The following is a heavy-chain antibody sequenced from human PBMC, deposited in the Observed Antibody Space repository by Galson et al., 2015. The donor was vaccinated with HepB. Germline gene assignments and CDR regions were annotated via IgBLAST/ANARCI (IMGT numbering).Heavy chain of an antibody. CDR1: GGSINRSNYY. J-gene: IGHJ4*02. D-gene: IGHD3-22*01. V-gene: IGHV4-39*02. CDR2: IYYSGST. Sequence: ETLSLTCTVSGGSINRSNYYWGWIRQPPGQGLEWIGTIYYSGSTYYNPSLGSRVTISVDTSKIHFSLKLTSVTAADTAVYYCARRPLINYYDSRGYSDYWGQGTLVTVSS. CDR3: ARRPLINYYDSRGYSDY.